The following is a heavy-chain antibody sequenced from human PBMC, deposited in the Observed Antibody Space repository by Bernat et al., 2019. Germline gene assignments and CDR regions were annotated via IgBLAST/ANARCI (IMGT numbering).Heavy chain of an antibody. V-gene: IGHV5-51*01. J-gene: IGHJ4*02. CDR3: ARQTFSSGWYGGYDY. Sequence: EVQLVQSGAEVKKPGESLKISCKGSGYSFTSYWIGWVRQMPGKGLEWMGIIYPGDSDTRYSPSFQGQVNISADKSISTAYLQWSSLKASDTAMYYCARQTFSSGWYGGYDYWGQGTLVTVSS. D-gene: IGHD6-19*01. CDR1: GYSFTSYW. CDR2: IYPGDSDT.